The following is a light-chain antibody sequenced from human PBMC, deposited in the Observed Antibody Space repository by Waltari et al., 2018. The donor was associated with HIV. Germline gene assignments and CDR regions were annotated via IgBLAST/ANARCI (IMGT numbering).Light chain of an antibody. CDR1: NIGSKS. CDR3: QVWDSSSDHVV. J-gene: IGLJ2*01. V-gene: IGLV3-21*04. Sequence: SYVLTQPPSVSVAPGKTARITCGGTNIGSKSVHWYQQKPGQAPLLVIYYDSARPSGIPGRVSGSNSGNTATLTISRVEAGDEADYYCQVWDSSSDHVVFGGGTNLTVL. CDR2: YDS.